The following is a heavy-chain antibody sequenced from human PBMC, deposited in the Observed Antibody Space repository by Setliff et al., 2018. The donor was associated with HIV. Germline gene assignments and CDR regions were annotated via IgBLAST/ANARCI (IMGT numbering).Heavy chain of an antibody. CDR1: GGSFSSSSYY. CDR2: IYYSGST. J-gene: IGHJ1*01. CDR3: ARGGYGSGNYPLAH. Sequence: SETLSLTCTVSGGSFSSSSYYWGWIRQPPGKGLEWIGNIYYSGSTYYNPSLKSRFTISRDNAENSLYLQMNSLRAEDTALYYCARGGYGSGNYPLAHWGQGTLVTVSS. D-gene: IGHD3-10*01. V-gene: IGHV4-39*02.